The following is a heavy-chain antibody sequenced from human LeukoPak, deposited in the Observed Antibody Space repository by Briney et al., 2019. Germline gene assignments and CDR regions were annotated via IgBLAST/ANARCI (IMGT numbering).Heavy chain of an antibody. Sequence: GGSLRLSCAASGFTVNSNYMSWVRQAPGKGLEWVSVIYSGVGTFYAGSVKGRFTISRDNAKNSLYLQMNSLRAEDTAVYYCARDYGDYYGMDVWGQGTTVTVSS. D-gene: IGHD4-17*01. J-gene: IGHJ6*02. CDR3: ARDYGDYYGMDV. CDR1: GFTVNSNY. V-gene: IGHV3-53*01. CDR2: IYSGVGT.